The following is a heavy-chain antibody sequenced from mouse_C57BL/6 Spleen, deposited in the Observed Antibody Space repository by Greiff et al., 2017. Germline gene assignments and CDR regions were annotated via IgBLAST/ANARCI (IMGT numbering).Heavy chain of an antibody. CDR2: IYPGSGST. J-gene: IGHJ1*03. Sequence: QVQLQQSGAELVKPGASVKMSCKASGYTFTSYWITWVQQRPGQGLEWIGDIYPGSGSTNYNEKFKSKATFTVDTSSSTAYMQLSSLTSEDSAVYYCAIRGGDGYYGYFDVWGTGTTVTVSA. CDR1: GYTFTSYW. D-gene: IGHD2-3*01. CDR3: AIRGGDGYYGYFDV. V-gene: IGHV1-55*01.